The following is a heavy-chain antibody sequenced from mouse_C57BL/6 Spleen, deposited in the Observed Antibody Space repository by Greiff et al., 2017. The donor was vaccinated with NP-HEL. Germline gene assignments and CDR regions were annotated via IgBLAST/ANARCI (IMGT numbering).Heavy chain of an antibody. V-gene: IGHV5-4*03. J-gene: IGHJ1*03. D-gene: IGHD2-4*01. CDR2: ISDGGSYT. CDR1: GFTFSSYA. CDR3: ARVPKDYDVGYFDV. Sequence: EVMLVESGGGLVKPGGSLKLSCAASGFTFSSYAMSWVRQTPEKRLEWVATISDGGSYTYYPDNVKGRFTISRDNAKNNLYLQMSHLKSEDTAMYYCARVPKDYDVGYFDVWGTGTTVTVSS.